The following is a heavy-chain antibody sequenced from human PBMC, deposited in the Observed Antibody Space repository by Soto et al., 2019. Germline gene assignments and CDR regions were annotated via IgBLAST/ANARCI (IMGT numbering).Heavy chain of an antibody. J-gene: IGHJ4*02. V-gene: IGHV3-21*01. Sequence: GGSLRLSCAASGFTFSSYSMNWVRQAPGKGLEWVSSISSSSSYIYYADSVKGRFTISRDNAKNSLYLQMNSLRAEDTAVYYCARDPFIAAALTVEYYFDYWGQGTLVTVSS. CDR3: ARDPFIAAALTVEYYFDY. D-gene: IGHD6-13*01. CDR1: GFTFSSYS. CDR2: ISSSSSYI.